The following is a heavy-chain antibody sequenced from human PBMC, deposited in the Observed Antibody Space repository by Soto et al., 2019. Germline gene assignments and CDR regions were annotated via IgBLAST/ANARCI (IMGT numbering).Heavy chain of an antibody. Sequence: TSETLSLTCAVYGGSFSGYYWSWIRQPPGKGLEWIGEINHSGSTNYNPSLKSRVTISVDTSKNQFSLKLSSVTAADTAVYYCARGPRKGIALRYFDWLFLDYWGQGTLVTVSS. CDR3: ARGPRKGIALRYFDWLFLDY. CDR1: GGSFSGYY. J-gene: IGHJ4*02. D-gene: IGHD3-9*01. V-gene: IGHV4-34*01. CDR2: INHSGST.